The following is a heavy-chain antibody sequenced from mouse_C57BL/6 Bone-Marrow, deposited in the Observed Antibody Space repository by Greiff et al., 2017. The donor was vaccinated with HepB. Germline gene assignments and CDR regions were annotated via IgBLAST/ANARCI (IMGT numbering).Heavy chain of an antibody. V-gene: IGHV1-64*01. J-gene: IGHJ2*01. D-gene: IGHD1-1*01. CDR2: IHPNSGST. Sequence: QVQLQQPGAELVKPGASVKLSCKASSYTFTSYWMHWVKQRPGQGLEWIGLIHPNSGSTNYNEKFKSKATLTVDKSSSTAYMQLSSLTSEDSAVYYCANYYGSSWDYWGQGTTLTVSS. CDR3: ANYYGSSWDY. CDR1: SYTFTSYW.